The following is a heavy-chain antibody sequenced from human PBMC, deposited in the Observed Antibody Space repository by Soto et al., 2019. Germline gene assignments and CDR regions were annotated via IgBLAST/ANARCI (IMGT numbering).Heavy chain of an antibody. D-gene: IGHD1-1*01. CDR1: GGSISSGGTGSY. CDR2: IYYTGNT. CDR3: ATGHDAYKVRY. Sequence: QVQLQESGPGLVKPSQTLSLTCTVSGGSISSGGTGSYWTWIRQLTGKGLEWIGYIYYTGNTSYTPSLKSRPTISIDTSENQFPLTLTSVTAADTAVYFCATGHDAYKVRYWGQGTLVTVSS. J-gene: IGHJ4*02. V-gene: IGHV4-31*03.